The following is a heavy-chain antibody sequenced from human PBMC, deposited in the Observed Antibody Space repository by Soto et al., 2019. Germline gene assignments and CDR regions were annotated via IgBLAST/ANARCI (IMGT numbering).Heavy chain of an antibody. J-gene: IGHJ4*02. CDR2: VSAYNPNT. D-gene: IGHD1-26*01. V-gene: IGHV1-18*01. CDR3: ARERRWEPLLY. Sequence: QVQLVQSGPEVKKPGASVNVCCKGSGYTFSNYGVTWVRQAPGHGLERLGWVSAYNPNTDYAQEFEDRATMTIDTSTNTSYLELRGLTPDDTAVYYCARERRWEPLLYWGQGTL. CDR1: GYTFSNYG.